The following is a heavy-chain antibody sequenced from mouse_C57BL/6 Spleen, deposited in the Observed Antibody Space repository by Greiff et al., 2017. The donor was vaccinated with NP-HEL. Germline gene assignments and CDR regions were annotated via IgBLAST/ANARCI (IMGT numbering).Heavy chain of an antibody. J-gene: IGHJ2*01. V-gene: IGHV1-81*01. D-gene: IGHD2-4*01. Sequence: QVQLQQSGAELARPGASVKLSCKASGYTFTSYGISWVKQRTGQGLEWIGEIYPRSGNTYYNEKFKGKATLTVDKSSSTAYMQLSSLTSEDSAVYYCARGVYYDYDVDDWGQGTTLTVSS. CDR1: GYTFTSYG. CDR2: IYPRSGNT. CDR3: ARGVYYDYDVDD.